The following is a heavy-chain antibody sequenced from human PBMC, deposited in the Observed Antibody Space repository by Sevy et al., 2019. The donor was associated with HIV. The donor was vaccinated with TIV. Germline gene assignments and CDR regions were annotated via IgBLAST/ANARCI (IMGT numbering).Heavy chain of an antibody. CDR2: ISGSSNYI. CDR1: AFTFSSYN. CDR3: ARGPPDGSYDYFDY. D-gene: IGHD1-26*01. V-gene: IGHV3-21*06. Sequence: GGSLRLSCAASAFTFSSYNMNWVRQAPGKGLEWVSCISGSSNYIYYAESLKGRFIISRANAKNTLDLRRNSLRADDTAVYYCARGPPDGSYDYFDYWGQGTLVTVSS. J-gene: IGHJ4*02.